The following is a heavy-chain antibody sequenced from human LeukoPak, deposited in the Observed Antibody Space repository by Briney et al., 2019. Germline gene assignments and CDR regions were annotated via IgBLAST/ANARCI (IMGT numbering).Heavy chain of an antibody. V-gene: IGHV3-33*01. J-gene: IGHJ4*02. Sequence: GRSLRLSCAASGFIFSSYGMHWVRQAPGKGLEWVAVIWYDGSNKYYADSVKGRFTISRDNSKNTLYLQMNSLRAEDTAVYYCARDSGSFSLLKYYFDYWGQGTLVTVSS. CDR2: IWYDGSNK. CDR1: GFIFSSYG. D-gene: IGHD1-26*01. CDR3: ARDSGSFSLLKYYFDY.